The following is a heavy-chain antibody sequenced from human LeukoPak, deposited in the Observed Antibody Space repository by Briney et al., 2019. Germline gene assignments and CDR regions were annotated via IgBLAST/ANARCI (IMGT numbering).Heavy chain of an antibody. CDR1: GYTFTSYD. D-gene: IGHD3-10*01. CDR3: ARGDMAWFGELSSMDV. V-gene: IGHV1-8*01. J-gene: IGHJ6*02. CDR2: MNPNSGNT. Sequence: ASVKVSCKASGYTFTSYDINWVRQATGQGLEWMGWMNPNSGNTGYAQKFQGRVTMTRNTSISTAYMGLSSLRSEDTAVYYCARGDMAWFGELSSMDVWGQGTTVTVSS.